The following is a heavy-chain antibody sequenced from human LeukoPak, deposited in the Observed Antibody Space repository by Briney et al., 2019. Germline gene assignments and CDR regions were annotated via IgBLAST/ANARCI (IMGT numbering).Heavy chain of an antibody. CDR3: ARLANPSGYWD. J-gene: IGHJ4*02. Sequence: GGSLRLSCAASGFNVITNCMNWVRQAPGKGLEWVSVVYSGGSTFYADSVKGRFTISRDNSKNTLYLQMNSLRAEDTAVYYCARLANPSGYWDWGQGTLVTVSS. CDR2: VYSGGST. V-gene: IGHV3-53*01. CDR1: GFNVITNC. D-gene: IGHD3-22*01.